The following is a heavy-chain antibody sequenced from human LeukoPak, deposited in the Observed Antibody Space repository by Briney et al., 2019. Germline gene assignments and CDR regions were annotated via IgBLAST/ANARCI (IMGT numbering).Heavy chain of an antibody. V-gene: IGHV4-31*03. CDR3: ARGSRSLGVTTVTRGFDY. J-gene: IGHJ4*02. CDR1: GGSISSGGYY. D-gene: IGHD4-17*01. CDR2: IYYSGST. Sequence: SQTLSLTCTVSGGSISSGGYYWSWIRQHPGKGLEWIGYIYYSGSTYYNPSLKSRVTISVDTSKNQFSLNLSSVTAADTAVYYCARGSRSLGVTTVTRGFDYWCQGTLVTVSS.